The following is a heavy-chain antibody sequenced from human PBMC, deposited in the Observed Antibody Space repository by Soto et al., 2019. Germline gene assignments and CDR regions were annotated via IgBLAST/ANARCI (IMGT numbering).Heavy chain of an antibody. D-gene: IGHD3-10*01. CDR1: GGSFRGYY. Sequence: SETLSLTCAVYGGSFRGYYWSWIRQPPGKGLEWIGEINHSGSTNYNPSLKSRVTMSVDTSKNQFSLKLSSVTAADTAVYDCARGLLAAVRGVTRGWFDARRQGTLVTVAT. CDR2: INHSGST. V-gene: IGHV4-34*01. J-gene: IGHJ5*02. CDR3: ARGLLAAVRGVTRGWFDA.